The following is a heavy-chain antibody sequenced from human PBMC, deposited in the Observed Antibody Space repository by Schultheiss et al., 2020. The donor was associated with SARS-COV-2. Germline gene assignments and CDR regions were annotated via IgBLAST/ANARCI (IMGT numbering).Heavy chain of an antibody. J-gene: IGHJ4*02. D-gene: IGHD3-3*02. CDR1: GFTFSSYA. Sequence: GGSLRLSCAASGFTFSSYAMHWVRQAPGKGLEWVAVIWYDGSNKYYADSVKGRFTISRDNSKNTLYLQMNSLRAEDTAVYYCAKDGHFPFDYWGQGTLVTVSS. CDR3: AKDGHFPFDY. V-gene: IGHV3-33*06. CDR2: IWYDGSNK.